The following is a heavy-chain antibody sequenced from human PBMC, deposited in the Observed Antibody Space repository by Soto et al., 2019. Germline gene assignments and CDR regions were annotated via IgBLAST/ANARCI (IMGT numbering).Heavy chain of an antibody. CDR2: INPYNGNT. Sequence: ASVKVSCKASGYTFTSYGISWVRPAPGQGLEWMAWINPYNGNTKYAEKFLGRVTVTTDTSTATAYMEVRSLTSDDTAVFYYARGGVGLGAPWVWLFWGQGTPVTVSS. CDR1: GYTFTSYG. V-gene: IGHV1-18*01. CDR3: ARGGVGLGAPWVWLF. J-gene: IGHJ4*03. D-gene: IGHD3-16*01.